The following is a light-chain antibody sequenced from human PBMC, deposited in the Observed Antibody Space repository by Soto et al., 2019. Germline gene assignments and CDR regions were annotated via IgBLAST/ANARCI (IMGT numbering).Light chain of an antibody. Sequence: VLTQSPDTLSLSPGETATLSCRASQSVDRYVAWYQQKLGQAPRLLIYDADTRATGVAARFTGRGSATDFSLTIPSLEHADFAGYSCQQRAKWPITFGTGTKVE. CDR2: DAD. CDR1: QSVDRY. J-gene: IGKJ2*01. V-gene: IGKV3-11*01. CDR3: QQRAKWPIT.